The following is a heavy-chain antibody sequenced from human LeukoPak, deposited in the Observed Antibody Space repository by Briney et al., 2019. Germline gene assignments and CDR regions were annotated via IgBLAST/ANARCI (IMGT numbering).Heavy chain of an antibody. CDR3: AADAYTGPRSAMVYP. Sequence: GASVNVSCKASGYTFTSSAMQWVRQARGQRLAWIGWIVVGSGNTNYAQKFQERVTITRDMSTSTAYMELSSLRSEDTAVYYCAADAYTGPRSAMVYPWGQGTLVTVSS. CDR1: GYTFTSSA. D-gene: IGHD5-18*01. CDR2: IVVGSGNT. V-gene: IGHV1-58*02. J-gene: IGHJ5*02.